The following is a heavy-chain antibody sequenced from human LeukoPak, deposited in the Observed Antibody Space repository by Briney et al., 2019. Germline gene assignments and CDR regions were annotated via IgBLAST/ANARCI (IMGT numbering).Heavy chain of an antibody. D-gene: IGHD1-26*01. J-gene: IGHJ4*02. CDR1: GFTFSSYA. V-gene: IGHV3-23*01. Sequence: GSLRLSCAASGFTFSSYAMSWVRQAPGKGLEWVSAISGSGGSAYYTDSVKGRFTISRDNSKNTLYLQMNSLRAEDTAVYYCANERAKYSFDYWGQGTLVTVSS. CDR2: ISGSGGSA. CDR3: ANERAKYSFDY.